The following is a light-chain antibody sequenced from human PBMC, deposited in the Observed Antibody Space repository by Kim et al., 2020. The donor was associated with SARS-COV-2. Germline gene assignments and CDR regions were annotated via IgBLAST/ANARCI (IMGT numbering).Light chain of an antibody. J-gene: IGLJ2*01. Sequence: GQSITISCTATSSDISDYNYVSWYQQHPVKAPRLIIYDVSKRPSGVSDRFSGSNSGNTASLTISGLQPEDEADYYCSSRTSSSAVLFGGGTQLTVL. CDR3: SSRTSSSAVL. V-gene: IGLV2-14*03. CDR1: SSDISDYNY. CDR2: DVS.